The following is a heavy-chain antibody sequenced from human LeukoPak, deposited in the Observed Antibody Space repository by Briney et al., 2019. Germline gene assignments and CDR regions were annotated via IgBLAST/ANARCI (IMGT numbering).Heavy chain of an antibody. J-gene: IGHJ5*02. V-gene: IGHV4-34*01. D-gene: IGHD2-8*01. CDR3: ARGGGYCTNNVCPPWFDP. CDR1: GGSFSGFY. CDR2: INHSGST. Sequence: SETLSLTCSVYGGSFSGFYWNWIRQPPGKGLEWIGEINHSGSTHYSPSFKSRLSISVDPSKNQFSLKLSSVTAADTAVYYCARGGGYCTNNVCPPWFDPWGQGALVTVSS.